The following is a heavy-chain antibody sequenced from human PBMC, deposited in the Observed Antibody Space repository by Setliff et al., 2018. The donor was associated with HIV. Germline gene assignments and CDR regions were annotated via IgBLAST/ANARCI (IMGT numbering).Heavy chain of an antibody. V-gene: IGHV4-59*12. CDR2: IYYSGST. CDR1: GGSISSYY. CDR3: ARGGNDYGDYNLLRYYYYYYMDV. J-gene: IGHJ6*03. Sequence: SETLSLTCTVSGGSISSYYWSWIQQPPGKGLEWIGYIYYSGSTNYNPSLKSRVTISVDTSKNQFSLKLSSVTAADTAVYYCARGGNDYGDYNLLRYYYYYYMDVWGKGTTVTVSS. D-gene: IGHD4-17*01.